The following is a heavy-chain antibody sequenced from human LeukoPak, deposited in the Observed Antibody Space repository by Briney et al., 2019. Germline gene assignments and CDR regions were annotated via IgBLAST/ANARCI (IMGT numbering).Heavy chain of an antibody. J-gene: IGHJ4*02. CDR1: GFTFSSYW. D-gene: IGHD4-17*01. Sequence: GSLRLSCAASGFTFSSYWMSWVRQAPGKGLEWVANMKQDGSEKYYVDSVKGRFTISRDNAKNSLYLQMNSLRAEDTAVYYCARESGSVTSEVDFDYWGQGTLVTVSS. CDR3: ARESGSVTSEVDFDY. V-gene: IGHV3-7*01. CDR2: MKQDGSEK.